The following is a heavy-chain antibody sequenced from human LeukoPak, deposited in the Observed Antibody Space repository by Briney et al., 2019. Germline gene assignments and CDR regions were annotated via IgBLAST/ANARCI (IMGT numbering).Heavy chain of an antibody. CDR1: GGTFSSYA. J-gene: IGHJ4*02. CDR3: ARERGVGVAKEKKQPNEYYFDY. Sequence: GSSVKVSCKASGGTFSSYAISWVRQAPGQGLEWMGGIIPIFGTANYAQKFQGRVTITTDESTSTAYMELSSLRSEDTAVYHCARERGVGVAKEKKQPNEYYFDYWGQGTLVTVSS. CDR2: IIPIFGTA. V-gene: IGHV1-69*05. D-gene: IGHD3-3*01.